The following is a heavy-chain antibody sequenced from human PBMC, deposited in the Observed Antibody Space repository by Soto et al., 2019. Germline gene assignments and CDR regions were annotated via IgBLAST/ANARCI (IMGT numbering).Heavy chain of an antibody. CDR2: IYHSGNT. D-gene: IGHD4-17*01. V-gene: IGHV4-30-2*01. CDR3: ARADSYDHGDYGPFDY. Sequence: SETLSLTCAVSGGSISSSVYSWNWIRQPPGKGLEWIGYIYHSGNTYYNPSLKSRVTISVDRSKNQFSLKLSSVTAADTAVYYCARADSYDHGDYGPFDYWGQGTLVTVSS. CDR1: GGSISSSVYS. J-gene: IGHJ4*02.